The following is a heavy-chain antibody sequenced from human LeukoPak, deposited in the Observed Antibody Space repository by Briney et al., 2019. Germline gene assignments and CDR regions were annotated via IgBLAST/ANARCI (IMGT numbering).Heavy chain of an antibody. D-gene: IGHD6-19*01. CDR1: GFTFSTYD. Sequence: GGSLRLSCAASGFTFSTYDMSWVRQAPGKGLEWVSSISDSGRRTYDADSVKGRFTISRDNSKNTLYLQMNSLRAEDTAVYYCARRGYGSGWYWIDYWGQGTLVTVSS. CDR2: ISDSGRRT. V-gene: IGHV3-23*01. J-gene: IGHJ4*02. CDR3: ARRGYGSGWYWIDY.